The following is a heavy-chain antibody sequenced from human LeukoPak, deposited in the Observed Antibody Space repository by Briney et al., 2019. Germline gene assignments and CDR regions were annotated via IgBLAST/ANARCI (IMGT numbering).Heavy chain of an antibody. D-gene: IGHD5-24*01. Sequence: PGGSLRLSCAASGFTFSSYGMNWVRQAPGKGLEWVANIKQDGGEKYYVDSVKGRFTISRDNAKNSLHLQMNSLRAKDTAVYYCARDSERGLQRSDYWGQGTLVTVSS. CDR1: GFTFSSYG. V-gene: IGHV3-7*05. CDR3: ARDSERGLQRSDY. CDR2: IKQDGGEK. J-gene: IGHJ4*02.